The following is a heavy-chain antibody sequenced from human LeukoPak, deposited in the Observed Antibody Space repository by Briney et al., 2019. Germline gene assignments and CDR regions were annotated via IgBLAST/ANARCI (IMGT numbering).Heavy chain of an antibody. CDR2: IYYSGST. V-gene: IGHV4-31*03. CDR3: ARAITIFGVVKNYYYGMDV. Sequence: SETLSLTCTVSGGSISSGGYYWSWIRQHPGKGLEWIGYIYYSGSTYYNPSLKSRVTISVDTSKNQFSLKLSSVTAADTAVYYCARAITIFGVVKNYYYGMDVWGQGTTVTVSS. J-gene: IGHJ6*02. D-gene: IGHD3-3*01. CDR1: GGSISSGGYY.